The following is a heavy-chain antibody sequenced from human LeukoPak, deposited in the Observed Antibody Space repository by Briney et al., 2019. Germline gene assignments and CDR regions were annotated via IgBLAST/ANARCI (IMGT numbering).Heavy chain of an antibody. D-gene: IGHD3-10*01. Sequence: GGSLRLSCAASGFTFSSYEMNWVRQTPGKGLEWVSYISGGGGTIYCADSVKGRFTISRDNAKNSLYLQVNSLRVEDTAVYYCARDTYYGSGKIDYWGQGTLVTVSS. CDR2: ISGGGGTI. J-gene: IGHJ4*02. CDR3: ARDTYYGSGKIDY. V-gene: IGHV3-48*03. CDR1: GFTFSSYE.